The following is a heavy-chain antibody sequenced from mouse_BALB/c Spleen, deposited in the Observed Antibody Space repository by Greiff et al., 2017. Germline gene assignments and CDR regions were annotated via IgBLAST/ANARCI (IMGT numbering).Heavy chain of an antibody. CDR2: INPSNGGT. CDR3: TRGRDYYGSLTY. D-gene: IGHD1-1*01. CDR1: GYTFTSYY. J-gene: IGHJ3*01. V-gene: IGHV1S81*02. Sequence: QVQLQQSGAELVKPGASVKLSCKASGYTFTSYYMYWVKQRPGQGLEWIGEINPSNGGTNFNEKFKSKATLTVDKSSSTAYMQLSSLTSEDSAVYYCTRGRDYYGSLTYGGQGTLVTVSA.